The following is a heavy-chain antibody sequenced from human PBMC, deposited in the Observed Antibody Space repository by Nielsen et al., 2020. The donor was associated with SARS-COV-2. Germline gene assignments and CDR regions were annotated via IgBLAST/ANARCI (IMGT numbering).Heavy chain of an antibody. V-gene: IGHV4-31*03. Sequence: SETLSLTCTVSGGSISSGGYYWSWIRQHPGKGLEWIGYIYYSGSTYYNPSLKSRVTISVDTSKNQFSLKLSSVTAADTAVYYCARQGAVTIFGVAARGWFDPWGQGTQVTVSS. D-gene: IGHD3-3*01. CDR3: ARQGAVTIFGVAARGWFDP. CDR1: GGSISSGGYY. J-gene: IGHJ5*02. CDR2: IYYSGST.